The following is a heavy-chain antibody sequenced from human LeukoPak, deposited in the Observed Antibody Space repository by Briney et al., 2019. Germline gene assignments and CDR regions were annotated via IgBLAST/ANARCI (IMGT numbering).Heavy chain of an antibody. D-gene: IGHD6-13*01. V-gene: IGHV3-53*01. CDR2: IYSGGST. CDR3: ARDPPGIAASVSGG. J-gene: IGHJ4*02. CDR1: RFTVSNNY. Sequence: GGSLRLSCKASRFTVSNNYMNWVGQAPGKGLEGVALIYSGGSTQYADSVKGRFTISRDNSRNTLYLQMSSLRVEDTAVYYCARDPPGIAASVSGGWGQGILVTVSS.